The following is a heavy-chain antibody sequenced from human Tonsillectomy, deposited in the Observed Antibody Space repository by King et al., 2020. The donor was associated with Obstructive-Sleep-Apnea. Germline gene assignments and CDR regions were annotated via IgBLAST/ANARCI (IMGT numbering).Heavy chain of an antibody. CDR2: ISGSGGST. V-gene: IGHV3-23*04. CDR3: AKDIGIQLWLPDY. Sequence: VQLVESGGGLVQPGGSLRLSCAAFGFTFSSYAMSWVRQAPGKGLEWVSAISGSGGSTYYADSVKGRFTISRDNSKNTLYLQMNSLRAEDTAVYSCAKDIGIQLWLPDYWGQGTLVTVSS. J-gene: IGHJ4*02. CDR1: GFTFSSYA. D-gene: IGHD5-18*01.